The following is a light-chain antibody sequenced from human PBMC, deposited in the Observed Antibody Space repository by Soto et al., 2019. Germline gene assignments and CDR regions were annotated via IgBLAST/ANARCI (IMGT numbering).Light chain of an antibody. CDR2: EVT. J-gene: IGLJ1*01. V-gene: IGLV2-14*01. Sequence: SALTQPASVSGSPGQSIAISCTGTSSDVGGYDYVSWYQQQPDKAPKLMIYEVTKRPSGVSNRFSGSKSGNTASLTISGLQSEDEADYYCTSHTSGSTRVFGTGTNVTVL. CDR1: SSDVGGYDY. CDR3: TSHTSGSTRV.